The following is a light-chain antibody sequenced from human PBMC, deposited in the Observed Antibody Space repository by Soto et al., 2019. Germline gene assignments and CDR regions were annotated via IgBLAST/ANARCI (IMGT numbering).Light chain of an antibody. V-gene: IGKV3-11*01. Sequence: EIVLTQSPATLSLSPGERATLSCRASQSVSSYLAWYQQKPGQAPRLLIYDASIRSTVIPARFSGSESGTDFTVSISSLVPEDFAVLYCHQRSNSPPCTFGPGTKVDIK. CDR1: QSVSSY. CDR3: HQRSNSPPCT. J-gene: IGKJ3*01. CDR2: DAS.